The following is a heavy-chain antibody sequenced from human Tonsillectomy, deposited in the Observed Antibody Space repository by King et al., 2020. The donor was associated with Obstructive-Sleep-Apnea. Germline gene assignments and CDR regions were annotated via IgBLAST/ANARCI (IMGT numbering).Heavy chain of an antibody. Sequence: VQLVESGGVVVQPGGSLRLSCGASGFTFDDDAMHWVRQAPGNGLEWVSFISWGGGSTYYSDSVKGRFSISRDNSKNSLYLQMNSLRAEDTALYFCAKGNTPMVPDTFQHWGQGTLVTVSS. CDR1: GFTFDDDA. CDR2: ISWGGGST. J-gene: IGHJ1*01. V-gene: IGHV3-43D*03. CDR3: AKGNTPMVPDTFQH. D-gene: IGHD5-18*01.